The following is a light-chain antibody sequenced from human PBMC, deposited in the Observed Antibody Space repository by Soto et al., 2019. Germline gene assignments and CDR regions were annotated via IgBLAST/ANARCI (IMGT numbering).Light chain of an antibody. CDR1: SGHSSYA. CDR2: LNSDGSH. Sequence: LVLTQSPSASASLGASVKLTCTLSSGHSSYAIAWHQQQPEKGPRYLMKLNSDGSHSKGDGIPDRFSGSSSGAERYLTISSLQSEDEADSYCQTWGTGIQVFGGGTKLTVL. V-gene: IGLV4-69*01. CDR3: QTWGTGIQV. J-gene: IGLJ2*01.